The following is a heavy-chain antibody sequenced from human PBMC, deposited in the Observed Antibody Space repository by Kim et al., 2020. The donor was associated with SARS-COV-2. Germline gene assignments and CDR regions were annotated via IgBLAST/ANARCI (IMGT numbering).Heavy chain of an antibody. Sequence: ASVKVSCKASGYTFTSYGINWVRQAPGQGLEWMGWISGYNGNTKYAQKFQGRVTMTTDTSTSTAYMELRSLRSDDTAVYYCANRECSGYSCYNDHWGQGTLVTVSS. CDR2: ISGYNGNT. V-gene: IGHV1-18*04. J-gene: IGHJ4*02. D-gene: IGHD2-15*01. CDR3: ANRECSGYSCYNDH. CDR1: GYTFTSYG.